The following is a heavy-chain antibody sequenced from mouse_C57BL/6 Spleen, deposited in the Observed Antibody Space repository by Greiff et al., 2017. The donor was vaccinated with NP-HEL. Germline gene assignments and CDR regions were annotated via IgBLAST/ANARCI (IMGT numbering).Heavy chain of an antibody. Sequence: DVQLVESGGGLVKPGGSLKLSCAASGFTFSSYAMSWVRQTPEKRLEWVATISDGGSYTYYPDNVKGRFTISRDNAKNNLYLQMSHLKSEDTAMYYCARDSSGYIDYWGQGTTLTVSS. V-gene: IGHV5-4*01. J-gene: IGHJ2*01. CDR3: ARDSSGYIDY. CDR2: ISDGGSYT. CDR1: GFTFSSYA. D-gene: IGHD3-2*02.